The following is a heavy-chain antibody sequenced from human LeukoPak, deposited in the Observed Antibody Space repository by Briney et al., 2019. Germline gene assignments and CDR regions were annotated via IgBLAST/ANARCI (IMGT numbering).Heavy chain of an antibody. CDR2: FYYTGST. Sequence: SETLSLTCTVSSGSISSYYWRWIRQPPGKGLEWIGFFYYTGSTNYNPSLKSRVTISVDTSKTQFSLKLSSVTAADTAVYYCARVLPNYYDSSGYYYIPYYFDYWGQGTLVTVSS. D-gene: IGHD3-22*01. J-gene: IGHJ4*02. CDR3: ARVLPNYYDSSGYYYIPYYFDY. V-gene: IGHV4-59*01. CDR1: SGSISSYY.